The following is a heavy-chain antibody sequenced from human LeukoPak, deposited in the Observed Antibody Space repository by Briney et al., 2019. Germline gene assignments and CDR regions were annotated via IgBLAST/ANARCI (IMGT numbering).Heavy chain of an antibody. Sequence: GGSLRLSCAASGFTFSSYAMSWVRQAPGKGLEWVSAISGSGGSTYYADSVKGRFTISRDNSKNTLYLQMNSLRAEDTAVYYCAKGGYCSSTSCYRGLHNWFDPWGQGTLVTVSS. V-gene: IGHV3-23*01. J-gene: IGHJ5*02. CDR2: ISGSGGST. CDR3: AKGGYCSSTSCYRGLHNWFDP. D-gene: IGHD2-2*01. CDR1: GFTFSSYA.